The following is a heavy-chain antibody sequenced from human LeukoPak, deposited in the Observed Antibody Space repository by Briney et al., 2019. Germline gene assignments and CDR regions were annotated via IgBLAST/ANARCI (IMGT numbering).Heavy chain of an antibody. J-gene: IGHJ4*02. V-gene: IGHV3-30*02. CDR3: AKDADSDDDY. CDR2: IQYDGSIE. Sequence: GGSLRLSCAATGFDFSNYAMHWVRQAPGKGLEWVTFIQYDGSIENYADSVKGRFTASRDNSKKTLYLEMNDLRGNDTAVYYCAKDADSDDDYWGQGTLVTVSS. CDR1: GFDFSNYA. D-gene: IGHD2-15*01.